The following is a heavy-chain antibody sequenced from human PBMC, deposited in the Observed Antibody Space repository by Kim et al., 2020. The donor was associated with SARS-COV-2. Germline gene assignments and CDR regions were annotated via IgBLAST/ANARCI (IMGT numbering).Heavy chain of an antibody. D-gene: IGHD3-22*01. J-gene: IGHJ3*02. V-gene: IGHV4-31*02. CDR3: ARAPIAMIVVVKAFDI. Sequence: LQRRVTISGDTSKNQFSLKLSSVTAAATAVYYCARAPIAMIVVVKAFDIWGQGTMVTVSS.